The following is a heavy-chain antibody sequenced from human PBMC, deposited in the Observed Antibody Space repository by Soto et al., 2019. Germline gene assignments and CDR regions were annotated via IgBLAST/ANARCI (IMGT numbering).Heavy chain of an antibody. CDR2: ISYEGSNK. J-gene: IGHJ4*02. D-gene: IGHD2-15*01. Sequence: QVQLVESGGGVVQPGRSLRISCAASGFTFSSYGMHWVRQAPGKGLEWVAVISYEGSNKYYADSVKGRFTISRDNSKNTLYLQMNSLRAEDTAVYYCAKERDIVVVVAPLDYWGQGTLVTVSS. CDR3: AKERDIVVVVAPLDY. V-gene: IGHV3-30*18. CDR1: GFTFSSYG.